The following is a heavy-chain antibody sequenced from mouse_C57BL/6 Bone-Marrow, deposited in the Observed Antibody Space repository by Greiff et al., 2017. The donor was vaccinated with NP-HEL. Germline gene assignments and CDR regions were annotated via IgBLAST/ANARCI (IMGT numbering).Heavy chain of an antibody. Sequence: QVQLQQPGAELVKPGASVKLSCKASGYTFTSYWMQWVKQRPGQGLEWIGEIDPSDSYTNYNQKFKGKATLTVDTSSSTAYMQLSSLTSEDSAVYYCASRRDLDYWGQGTTLTVSS. CDR1: GYTFTSYW. J-gene: IGHJ2*01. CDR2: IDPSDSYT. V-gene: IGHV1-50*01. CDR3: ASRRDLDY.